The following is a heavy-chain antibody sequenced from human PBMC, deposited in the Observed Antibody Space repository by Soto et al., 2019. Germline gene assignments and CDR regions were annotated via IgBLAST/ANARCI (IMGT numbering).Heavy chain of an antibody. CDR2: INHSGST. CDR3: ARKVRGSYYPARSGYFDY. D-gene: IGHD1-26*01. V-gene: IGHV4-34*01. CDR1: GGSFSGYY. J-gene: IGHJ4*02. Sequence: SETLSLTCAVSGGSFSGYYWSWIRQPPGKGLEWIGEINHSGSTNYNPSPKSRVTISVETSKNQFSLKLSSVTAADTAVYYCARKVRGSYYPARSGYFDYWGQGTLVTVSS.